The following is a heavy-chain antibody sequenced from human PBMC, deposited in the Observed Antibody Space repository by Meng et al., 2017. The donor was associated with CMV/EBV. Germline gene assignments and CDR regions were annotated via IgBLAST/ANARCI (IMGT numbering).Heavy chain of an antibody. Sequence: GESLKISCAASGFTVSSNYMSWVRQAPGKGLEWVSYISSSGSTIYYADSVKGRFTISRDNAKNSLYLQMNSLRAEDTAVYYCARDRTMIVNGMDVWGQGTTVTVSS. J-gene: IGHJ6*02. V-gene: IGHV3-11*04. D-gene: IGHD3-22*01. CDR2: ISSSGSTI. CDR3: ARDRTMIVNGMDV. CDR1: GFTVSSNY.